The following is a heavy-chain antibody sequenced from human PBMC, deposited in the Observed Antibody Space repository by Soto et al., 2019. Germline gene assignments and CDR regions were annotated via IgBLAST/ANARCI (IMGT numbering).Heavy chain of an antibody. CDR3: ARAGGTTVTGLWHFDS. J-gene: IGHJ4*02. Sequence: PGGSLRLSCEASGFTFNTYSMHWVRQPPGKGLEWLAAIWYDGTQKYYADSVKGRFIISSDNSKKTLYLEMNSLRAEDTAVSYCARAGGTTVTGLWHFDSWGQGTLVTVSS. V-gene: IGHV3-33*08. CDR1: GFTFNTYS. CDR2: IWYDGTQK. D-gene: IGHD4-17*01.